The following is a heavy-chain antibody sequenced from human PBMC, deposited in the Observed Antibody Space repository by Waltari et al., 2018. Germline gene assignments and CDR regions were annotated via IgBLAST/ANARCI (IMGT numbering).Heavy chain of an antibody. Sequence: QLQLQESGPGLVKPSETLSLTCTVSGGSISSSSYYWGWIRQPPGKGLEWIGSIYYSGSTYYHPSLNGRVTISVDTSKNQFSLKLSSVTAADTAVYYCATGNYDYVWGSFRWFDPWGQGTLVTVSS. CDR3: ATGNYDYVWGSFRWFDP. V-gene: IGHV4-39*07. CDR2: IYYSGST. CDR1: GGSISSSSYY. D-gene: IGHD3-16*02. J-gene: IGHJ5*02.